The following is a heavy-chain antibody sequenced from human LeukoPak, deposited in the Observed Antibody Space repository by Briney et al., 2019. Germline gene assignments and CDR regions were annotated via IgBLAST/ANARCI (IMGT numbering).Heavy chain of an antibody. V-gene: IGHV3-7*03. J-gene: IGHJ4*02. CDR2: IKKDGSEK. CDR1: GFIFSGSW. CDR3: TTSYDMGWLIGY. D-gene: IGHD3/OR15-3a*01. Sequence: GGSLRLSCTASGFIFSGSWMAWIRQAPGKGLEWVAIIKKDGSEKYYVDSMKGRFTISRDNAKNSLFLQMNSLRAEDTAIYYCTTSYDMGWLIGYWGQGTLVTVSS.